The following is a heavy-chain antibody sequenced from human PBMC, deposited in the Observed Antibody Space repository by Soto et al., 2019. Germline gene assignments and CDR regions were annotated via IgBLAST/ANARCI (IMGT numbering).Heavy chain of an antibody. J-gene: IGHJ4*02. D-gene: IGHD3-3*01. V-gene: IGHV6-1*01. CDR2: TYYRSKWYN. CDR3: TTAPLASVGRSGYYSWGTPFEY. Sequence: SQTLSLTCAISGDSVSSNSAAWNWIRQSPSRGLEWLGRTYYRSKWYNDYAVSVKSRITINPDTSKNQFSLQLNSVTPEDTAVYYCTTAPLASVGRSGYYSWGTPFEYWHRGPSVTAAS. CDR1: GDSVSSNSAA.